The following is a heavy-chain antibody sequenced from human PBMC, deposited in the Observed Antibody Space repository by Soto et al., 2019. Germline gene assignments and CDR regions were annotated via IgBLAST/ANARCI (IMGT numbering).Heavy chain of an antibody. J-gene: IGHJ6*02. CDR2: INHSGST. D-gene: IGHD3-9*01. V-gene: IGHV4-34*01. CDR3: ARGPSRDYDILTGPTSYYYGMDV. Sequence: PWETLSLTCAVYGGSFSGYYWSWIRQPPGKGLEWIGEINHSGSTNYNPSLKSRVTISVDTSKSQFSLKLSSVTAADTAVYYCARGPSRDYDILTGPTSYYYGMDVWGQGTTVTVSS. CDR1: GGSFSGYY.